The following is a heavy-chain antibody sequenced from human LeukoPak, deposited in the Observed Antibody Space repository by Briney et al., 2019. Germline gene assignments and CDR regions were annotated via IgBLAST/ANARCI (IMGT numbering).Heavy chain of an antibody. V-gene: IGHV1-2*02. Sequence: ASVKVSCKASGYTFTGYYMHWVRQAPGQGLEWMGWINPNSGGTNYAQKFQGRVTMTRDTSISTAYVELSRLRSDDTAVYYCARRRGYSYGAGADYWGQGTLVTVSS. D-gene: IGHD5-18*01. CDR3: ARRRGYSYGAGADY. CDR2: INPNSGGT. CDR1: GYTFTGYY. J-gene: IGHJ4*02.